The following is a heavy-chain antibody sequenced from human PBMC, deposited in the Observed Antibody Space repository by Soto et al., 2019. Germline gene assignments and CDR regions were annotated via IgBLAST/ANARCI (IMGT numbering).Heavy chain of an antibody. D-gene: IGHD2-8*01. CDR1: GFTFSSYS. Sequence: PGGSLRLSCAASGFTFSSYSMNWVRQAPGKGLEWVSYISSSSSTIYYADSVKGRFTISRDNAKNSLYLQMNSLRDEDTAAYYCARDSVGYCTNGVCYTAVPNDYWGQGTLVTVSS. V-gene: IGHV3-48*02. CDR3: ARDSVGYCTNGVCYTAVPNDY. CDR2: ISSSSSTI. J-gene: IGHJ4*02.